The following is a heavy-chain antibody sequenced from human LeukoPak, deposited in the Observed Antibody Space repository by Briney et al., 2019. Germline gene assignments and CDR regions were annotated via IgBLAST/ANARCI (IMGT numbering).Heavy chain of an antibody. J-gene: IGHJ3*02. Sequence: GGSLRLSCEASGFTFSSYAMHWVRQAPGKGLEWVAVISYDGSNKYYADSVKGRFTISRDNSKSTLYLQMNSLRAEDTAVYYCARAATVTMSAFDIWGQGTMVTVSS. D-gene: IGHD4-17*01. CDR1: GFTFSSYA. CDR3: ARAATVTMSAFDI. CDR2: ISYDGSNK. V-gene: IGHV3-30-3*01.